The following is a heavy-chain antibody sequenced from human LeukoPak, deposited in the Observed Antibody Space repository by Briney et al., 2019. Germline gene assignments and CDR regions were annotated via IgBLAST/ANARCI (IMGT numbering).Heavy chain of an antibody. J-gene: IGHJ4*02. V-gene: IGHV3-33*01. Sequence: PGGSLRLSCAASGLIFSGYGMRWVRQAPGKGPEWVAVIWYDGSNKYYTDSVKGRFTISRDNSKNTLYLQMNSLRVEDTAVYYCARWGSGKSFDYWGQGTLVTVSS. CDR3: ARWGSGKSFDY. CDR2: IWYDGSNK. CDR1: GLIFSGYG. D-gene: IGHD3-10*01.